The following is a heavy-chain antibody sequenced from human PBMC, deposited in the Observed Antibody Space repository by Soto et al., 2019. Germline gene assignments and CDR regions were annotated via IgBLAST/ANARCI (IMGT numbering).Heavy chain of an antibody. CDR3: AREFEGHSSSWPFDY. V-gene: IGHV1-18*01. CDR1: GYTFPTYG. CDR2: ISVYNGFT. Sequence: QVQLVQSGGEVKKPGASVRVSCRDSGYTFPTYGIAWVRQAPGQGLEWMGWISVYNGFTHYAQKFRGRGTVTTETSTSTVHMELRSLSSDDTAVYYCAREFEGHSSSWPFDYWGQGTLVTVSA. D-gene: IGHD6-13*01. J-gene: IGHJ4*02.